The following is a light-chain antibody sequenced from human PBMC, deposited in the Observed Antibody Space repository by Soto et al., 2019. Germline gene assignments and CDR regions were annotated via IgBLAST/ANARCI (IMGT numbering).Light chain of an antibody. V-gene: IGKV1-5*03. CDR1: HSISSW. CDR3: QHYNSYSEA. Sequence: DIQMTQSPSTLSASVGDRVTITSRASHSISSWLAWYQQKPGKAPKLLIYKASTLKSGVPSRFSGSGSCTEFTLTISSLQPDDFATYYCQHYNSYSEAFGQGTKVDIK. CDR2: KAS. J-gene: IGKJ1*01.